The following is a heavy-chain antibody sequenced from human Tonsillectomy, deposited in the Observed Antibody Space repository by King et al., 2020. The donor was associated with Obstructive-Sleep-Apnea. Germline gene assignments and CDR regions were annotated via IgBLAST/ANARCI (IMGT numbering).Heavy chain of an antibody. CDR1: GGSISSSGYY. CDR3: AREGSDAVLFDGFDI. CDR2: IYYSGST. J-gene: IGHJ3*02. V-gene: IGHV4-31*03. D-gene: IGHD6-19*01. Sequence: VQLQESGPGLVKPSQTLSLTCTVSGGSISSSGYYWSWIRQHPGKGLEWIGYIYYSGSTYYNPSLKSRLTISLDTSKTQFSLKLSSVTAADTAVYYCAREGSDAVLFDGFDIWGQGTMVTVSS.